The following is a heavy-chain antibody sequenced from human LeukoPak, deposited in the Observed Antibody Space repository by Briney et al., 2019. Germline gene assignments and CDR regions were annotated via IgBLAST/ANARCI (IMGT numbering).Heavy chain of an antibody. J-gene: IGHJ4*02. CDR1: GGSISRYY. CDR2: IYTSVTT. CDR3: ARLDDRENFDY. D-gene: IGHD3-22*01. Sequence: SETLSLTCTVSGGSISRYYWSWIRQPPGKGLEWIGFIYTSVTTKYNPSLKGRVTISVDTSKSQFSLKVRSVTASDTAVYYCARLDDRENFDYWGQGTLVTVSS. V-gene: IGHV4-4*09.